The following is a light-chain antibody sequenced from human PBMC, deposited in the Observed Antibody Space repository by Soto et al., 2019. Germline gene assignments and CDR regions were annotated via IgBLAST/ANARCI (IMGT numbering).Light chain of an antibody. Sequence: QSVLTQPPSVSGAPGQRVTISCTGSSSNIGAGYNVHWYQQLPGTAPKLLIYDNNNRPSGVPDRFSGSKSGTSASLAITGLQAEDEADYYCQSYDYSLSGWGVFGGGTKLTVL. CDR1: SSNIGAGYN. J-gene: IGLJ2*01. CDR3: QSYDYSLSGWGV. V-gene: IGLV1-40*01. CDR2: DNN.